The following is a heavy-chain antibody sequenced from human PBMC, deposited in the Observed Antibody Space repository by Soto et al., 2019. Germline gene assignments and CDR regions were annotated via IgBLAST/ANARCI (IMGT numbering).Heavy chain of an antibody. D-gene: IGHD6-19*01. CDR3: AKTRIAVAGTWYGYFDY. CDR1: GFTFSSYA. V-gene: IGHV3-23*01. Sequence: GGSLRLSCAASGFTFSSYAMSWVRQAPGKGLEWVSAISGSGGSTYYADSVKGRFTISRDNSKNTLYLQMNSLRAEDTAVYYCAKTRIAVAGTWYGYFDYWGQGTLVTVSS. CDR2: ISGSGGST. J-gene: IGHJ4*02.